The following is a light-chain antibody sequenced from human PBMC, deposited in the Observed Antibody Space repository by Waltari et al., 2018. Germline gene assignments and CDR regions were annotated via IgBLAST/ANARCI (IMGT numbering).Light chain of an antibody. V-gene: IGLV2-18*02. J-gene: IGLJ1*01. CDR2: EVN. CDR1: GSDIGSYNR. Sequence: QSALTQPPSVSGSPGQSVTISCSGTGSDIGSYNRVSWYQQSPGTAPRLMIYEVNRRPSGVPDRFAGSKSGNTASLTISGLQAEDEADYYCSSYTTSTTQVVGTGTKVTVL. CDR3: SSYTTSTTQV.